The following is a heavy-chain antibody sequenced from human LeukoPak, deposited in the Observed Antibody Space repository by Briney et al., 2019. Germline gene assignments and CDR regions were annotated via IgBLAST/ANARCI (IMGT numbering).Heavy chain of an antibody. J-gene: IGHJ4*02. V-gene: IGHV4-4*02. CDR3: GKTDIYFNPIDY. CDR2: IHRDGRT. CDR1: GVSISSSVW. Sequence: SETLSLTCAVSGVSISSSVWWIWVRQPPGQGLEWIGEIHRDGRTRHNPSLKSRVTMSMDYSKNQFSLSVTSVTAADTAIYYCGKTDIYFNPIDYWGPGSLVTVSS. D-gene: IGHD3-9*01.